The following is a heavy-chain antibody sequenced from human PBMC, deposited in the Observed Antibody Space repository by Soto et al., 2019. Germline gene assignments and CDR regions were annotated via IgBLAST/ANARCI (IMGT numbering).Heavy chain of an antibody. CDR2: ISSSSSYI. V-gene: IGHV3-21*01. CDR3: ASISEGYSSSWYFPRDYYYYMDV. CDR1: GFTFSSYS. D-gene: IGHD6-13*01. Sequence: GGSLRLSCAASGFTFSSYSMNWVRQAPGKGLEWVSSISSSSSYIYYTDSVKGRFTISRDNAKNSLYLQMNSLRAEDTAVYYCASISEGYSSSWYFPRDYYYYMDVWGKGTTVTVSS. J-gene: IGHJ6*03.